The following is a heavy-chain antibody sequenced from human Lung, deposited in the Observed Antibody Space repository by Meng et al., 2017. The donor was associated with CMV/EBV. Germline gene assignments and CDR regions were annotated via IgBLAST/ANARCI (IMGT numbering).Heavy chain of an antibody. CDR1: GYNFTGYY. CDR3: ARVKRYCTGGTCSSTGYYGMDV. CDR2: INPNSGGT. D-gene: IGHD2-15*01. V-gene: IGHV1-2*02. J-gene: IGHJ6*01. Sequence: ASLXVSXKASGYNFTGYYIHWVRQAPGQGLEWMGWINPNSGGTNYAQKFQGRITMTGDTSITTAYMDLSRLRSDDMSVYHCARVKRYCTGGTCSSTGYYGMDVWGQGNXV.